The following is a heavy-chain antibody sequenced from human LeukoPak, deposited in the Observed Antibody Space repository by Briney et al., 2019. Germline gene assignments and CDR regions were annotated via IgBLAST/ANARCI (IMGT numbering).Heavy chain of an antibody. D-gene: IGHD3-22*01. CDR3: ARGFYYYDSSGRFDY. J-gene: IGHJ4*02. V-gene: IGHV1-2*02. Sequence: ASVKVSCKASGYTFIGYYMHWVRQAPGQGLEWMGWINPNSGGTNYAQKFQGRVTMTRDTSISTAYMELSRLRSDDTAVYYCARGFYYYDSSGRFDYWGQGTLVTVSS. CDR1: GYTFIGYY. CDR2: INPNSGGT.